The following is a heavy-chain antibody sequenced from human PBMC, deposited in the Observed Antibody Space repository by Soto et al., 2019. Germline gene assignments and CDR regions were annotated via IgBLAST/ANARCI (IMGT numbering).Heavy chain of an antibody. V-gene: IGHV1-24*01. CDR1: GYTLTELS. Sequence: ASVKVSCKVSGYTLTELSMHWVRQAPGKGLEWMGGFDPEDGETIYAQKFQGRVTMTEDTSTDTAYMELSSLRSEDTAVYYCATDRGGYGDYAYWYFDLWGRGTLVTVSS. CDR2: FDPEDGET. CDR3: ATDRGGYGDYAYWYFDL. J-gene: IGHJ2*01. D-gene: IGHD4-17*01.